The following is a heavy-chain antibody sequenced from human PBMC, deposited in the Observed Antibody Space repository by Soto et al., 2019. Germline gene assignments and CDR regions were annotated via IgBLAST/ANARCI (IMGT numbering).Heavy chain of an antibody. CDR1: GFTFRTFV. CDR3: AQDRGWGVVSPSHDY. D-gene: IGHD2-21*01. J-gene: IGHJ4*02. Sequence: EVQLLESGGGLVQPGGSLRVSCAASGFTFRTFVMSWVRQAPGKGLEWVSAIRGSGGETFYADSVKGLFTISRDNSRNTLYLQMNSLRDEDTALYFCAQDRGWGVVSPSHDYWGRGTLVTVSS. CDR2: IRGSGGET. V-gene: IGHV3-23*01.